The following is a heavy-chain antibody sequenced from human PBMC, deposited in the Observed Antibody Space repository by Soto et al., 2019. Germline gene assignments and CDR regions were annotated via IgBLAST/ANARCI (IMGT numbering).Heavy chain of an antibody. CDR1: IESFGFYY. V-gene: IGHV4-34*01. Sequence: SDSLYLTCAIYIESFGFYYWNGFRKYPGKGLEWFGEINHAGSTNYNPSLKSGVTISVDASKNQFSLKLSSVTAADTAVYFCARDSTRRGACDIWGQGTMVTVSS. D-gene: IGHD2-2*01. J-gene: IGHJ3*02. CDR2: INHAGST. CDR3: ARDSTRRGACDI.